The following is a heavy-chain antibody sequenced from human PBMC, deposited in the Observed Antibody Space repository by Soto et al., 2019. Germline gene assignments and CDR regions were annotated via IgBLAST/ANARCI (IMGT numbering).Heavy chain of an antibody. CDR2: IYVTGAV. Sequence: SETLSLTCSVSGAALNSGNYYWSWIRQVPGKGLEWIGHIYVTGAVDYNLSLRDRITISQDTSERQFSLNLRLVTAADTAVYYCARLRIATNNYKWFDPWGQGTLVT. D-gene: IGHD2-21*01. CDR3: ARLRIATNNYKWFDP. CDR1: GAALNSGNYY. J-gene: IGHJ5*02. V-gene: IGHV4-31*03.